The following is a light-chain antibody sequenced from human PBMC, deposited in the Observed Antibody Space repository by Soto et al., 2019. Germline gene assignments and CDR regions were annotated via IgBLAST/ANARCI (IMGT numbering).Light chain of an antibody. J-gene: IGKJ1*01. CDR3: PQYNNWPPDRT. Sequence: EIVMTQSPATLSVSPGERATLSCRASQSVGSNLAWYQQKPGQAPRLLIYGASTRATGIPARFSGSGSGTEFTITISSLQSEDFAIYFCPQYNNWPPDRTFGQGTKVEIK. V-gene: IGKV3-15*01. CDR2: GAS. CDR1: QSVGSN.